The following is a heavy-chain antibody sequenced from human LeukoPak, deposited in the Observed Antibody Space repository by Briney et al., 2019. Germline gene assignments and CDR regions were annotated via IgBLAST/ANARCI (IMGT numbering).Heavy chain of an antibody. CDR3: ASSFGPNAFDI. CDR1: GFTFSSYS. J-gene: IGHJ3*02. Sequence: GGSLRLSCAASGFTFSSYSMNWVRQAPGKGLERVSYISSSSSTIYYADSVKGRFTISRDNAKNSLYLQMNSLRAEDTAVYYCASSFGPNAFDIWGQGTMVTVSS. CDR2: ISSSSSTI. V-gene: IGHV3-48*04. D-gene: IGHD3-10*01.